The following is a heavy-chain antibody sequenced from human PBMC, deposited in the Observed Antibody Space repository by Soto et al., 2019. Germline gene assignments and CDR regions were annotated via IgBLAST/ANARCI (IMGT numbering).Heavy chain of an antibody. CDR3: ARGSMVRGVTSFYD. Sequence: SLRLSCAASGFTFSSYSMNFVRQAPGKGLEWVSYISSSSSTIYYADSVKGRFTISRDNAKNSLYLQMNSLRAEDTAVYYCARGSMVRGVTSFYDWGQGTLVTVSS. CDR2: ISSSSSTI. D-gene: IGHD3-10*01. V-gene: IGHV3-48*01. J-gene: IGHJ4*02. CDR1: GFTFSSYS.